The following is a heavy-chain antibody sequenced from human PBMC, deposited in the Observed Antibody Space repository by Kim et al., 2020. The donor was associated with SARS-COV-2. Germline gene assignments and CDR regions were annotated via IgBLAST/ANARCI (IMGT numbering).Heavy chain of an antibody. J-gene: IGHJ4*02. CDR1: GFTFSSYT. V-gene: IGHV3-21*01. D-gene: IGHD5-12*01. Sequence: GGSLRLSCAASGFTFSSYTMHWVRQAPGKGLEWVSSISGRSDLIFYADSVKGRFTISRDSAKNSLYLQMNSLRAEDTAVYYCARNLVATTVGLGFWGQG. CDR3: ARNLVATTVGLGF. CDR2: ISGRSDLI.